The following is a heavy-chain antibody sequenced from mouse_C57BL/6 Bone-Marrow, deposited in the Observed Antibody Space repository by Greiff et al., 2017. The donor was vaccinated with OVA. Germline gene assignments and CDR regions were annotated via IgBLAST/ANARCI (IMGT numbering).Heavy chain of an antibody. CDR1: GFNIKDDY. V-gene: IGHV14-4*01. CDR2: IYPENGDT. CDR3: TTLHYYAMDY. Sequence: VQLKESGAELVRPGASVKLSCTASGFNIKDDYMHWVKQRPEQGLEWIGWIYPENGDTEYASKFQGKATITADTSSNTAYLQLSSLTSEDTAVYYCTTLHYYAMDYWGQGTSVTVSS. J-gene: IGHJ4*01.